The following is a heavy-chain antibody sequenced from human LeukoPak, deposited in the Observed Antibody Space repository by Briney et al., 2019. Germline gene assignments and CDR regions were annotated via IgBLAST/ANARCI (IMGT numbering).Heavy chain of an antibody. V-gene: IGHV6-1*01. Sequence: SQTLSLTCDISGDSVSSYSAAWTWIRQSPSRGLEWLGRAYSRSKWYNDYAASVNSRITINPDASKNQFSLQLNSVSPEDTAVYYCARQQEGSFDYWGQGTLVTVSS. CDR3: ARQQEGSFDY. CDR1: GDSVSSYSAA. J-gene: IGHJ4*02. CDR2: AYSRSKWYN.